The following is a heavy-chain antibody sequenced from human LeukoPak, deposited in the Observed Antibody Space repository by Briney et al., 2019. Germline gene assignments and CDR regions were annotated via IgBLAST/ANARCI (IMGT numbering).Heavy chain of an antibody. V-gene: IGHV4-59*01. CDR1: GGSISSYY. J-gene: IGHJ5*02. Sequence: PSETLSLTCTVSGGSISSYYWSWIRQPPGKGLEWIGYIYYSGSTNYNPSLKGRVTVSADTSKNQFSLKLSSVTAADTAVYYCARVVRDSSGYYWFDPWGQGTLVTVSS. D-gene: IGHD3-22*01. CDR2: IYYSGST. CDR3: ARVVRDSSGYYWFDP.